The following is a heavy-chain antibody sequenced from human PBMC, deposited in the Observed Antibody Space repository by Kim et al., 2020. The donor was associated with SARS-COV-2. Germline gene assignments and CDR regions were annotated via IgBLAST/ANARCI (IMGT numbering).Heavy chain of an antibody. D-gene: IGHD6-19*01. CDR3: ANSPRRYSSGCYFRMLLYYGMDV. CDR2: ISWNSGSI. V-gene: IGHV3-9*01. Sequence: GGSLRLSCAASGFTFDDYAMHWVRQAPGKGLEWVSGISWNSGSIGYADSVKGRFTISRDNAKNSLYLQMNSLRAEDTALYYCANSPRRYSSGCYFRMLLYYGMDVWGQGTTVTVAS. J-gene: IGHJ6*02. CDR1: GFTFDDYA.